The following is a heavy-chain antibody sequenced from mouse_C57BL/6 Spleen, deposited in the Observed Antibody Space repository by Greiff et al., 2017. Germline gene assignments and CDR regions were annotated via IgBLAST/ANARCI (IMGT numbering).Heavy chain of an antibody. CDR2: IHPSDSDT. CDR1: GYTFTSYW. D-gene: IGHD1-1*01. V-gene: IGHV1-74*01. Sequence: QVQLQQPGAELVKPGASVKVSCKASGYTFTSYWMHWVKQRPGQGLEWIGRIHPSDSDTNYNQKFKGKATLTVDKPSSTAYMQLSSLTSEDSAVYYCAMGHYYGSSLFDYWGQGTTLTVSS. J-gene: IGHJ2*01. CDR3: AMGHYYGSSLFDY.